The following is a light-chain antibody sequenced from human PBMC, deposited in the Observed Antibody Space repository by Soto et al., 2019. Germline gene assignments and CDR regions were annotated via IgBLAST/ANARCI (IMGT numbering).Light chain of an antibody. CDR3: QKYNSASWT. CDR2: AAS. J-gene: IGKJ1*01. Sequence: DIQMTQSPSSLSSSLLDRFTITFRASQGISNYLAWYQQKPGKVPKLLIYAASTLQSGVPSRFSGSGSGTDFTLTISSLQPEDVATYYCQKYNSASWTFGQGTKVDI. V-gene: IGKV1-27*01. CDR1: QGISNY.